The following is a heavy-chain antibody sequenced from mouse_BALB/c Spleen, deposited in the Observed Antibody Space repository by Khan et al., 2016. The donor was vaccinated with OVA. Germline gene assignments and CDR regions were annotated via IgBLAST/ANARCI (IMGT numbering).Heavy chain of an antibody. D-gene: IGHD1-2*01. CDR2: IWGDGST. CDR3: ARELRLGGFAY. CDR1: GFSLTDYG. Sequence: VQLQESGPGLVAPSQSLSITCTVSGFSLTDYGVNWVRQPPGKGLVWLGMIWGDGSTDYNPALKSRLSINKDNSKSQVFLKMNNLRTDDTARYYCARELRLGGFAYWGQGTLVTV. J-gene: IGHJ3*01. V-gene: IGHV2-6-7*01.